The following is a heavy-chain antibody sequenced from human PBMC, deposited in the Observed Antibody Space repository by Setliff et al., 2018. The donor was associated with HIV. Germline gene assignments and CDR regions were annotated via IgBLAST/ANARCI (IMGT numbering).Heavy chain of an antibody. CDR3: GRDVDGYNYNYYYGMDV. CDR2: IYYSGST. CDR1: GGSISSGDYY. J-gene: IGHJ6*02. V-gene: IGHV4-30-4*08. D-gene: IGHD5-12*01. Sequence: PSETLSLTCTVSGGSISSGDYYWTWVRQPPGKGLEWIGYIYYSGSTYYNPSLKSRVTISVDTSKNQFSMKMSSVTAADTAVYYCGRDVDGYNYNYYYGMDVWGQGTTVTVSS.